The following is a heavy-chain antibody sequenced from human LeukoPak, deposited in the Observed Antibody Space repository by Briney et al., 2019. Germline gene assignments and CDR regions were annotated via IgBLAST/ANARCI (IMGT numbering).Heavy chain of an antibody. J-gene: IGHJ4*02. CDR2: IKQDGNEK. D-gene: IGHD6-13*01. V-gene: IGHV3-7*01. Sequence: GGSLRFSCAASGFTFSTYWMNWVRQTPGKGLEWVANIKQDGNEKYYVDSVKGRFTISRDNAKNSLYLQMNSLRAEDTAVYYCARDRSSLDYWGQGTLVTVSS. CDR3: ARDRSSLDY. CDR1: GFTFSTYW.